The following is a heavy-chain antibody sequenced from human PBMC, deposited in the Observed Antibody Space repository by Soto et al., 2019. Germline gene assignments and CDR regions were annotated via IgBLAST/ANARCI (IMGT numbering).Heavy chain of an antibody. CDR3: ASRTGTKKIDAFDI. D-gene: IGHD1-1*01. J-gene: IGHJ3*02. CDR2: IYSGGST. Sequence: GGSLRLSCAASGFTVSSNYMSWVRQAPGKGLEWVSVIYSGGSTYYADSVKGRFTISRDNSKNTLYLQMNSLRAEDTAVYYCASRTGTKKIDAFDIWGQGTMVTVSS. CDR1: GFTVSSNY. V-gene: IGHV3-66*01.